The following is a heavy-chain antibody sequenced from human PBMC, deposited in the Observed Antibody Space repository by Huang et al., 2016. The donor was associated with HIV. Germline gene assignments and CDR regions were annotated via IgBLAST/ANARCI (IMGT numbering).Heavy chain of an antibody. Sequence: VESGGAVVKPGGSLRLSCAASGFMFSDYYLNWVRQVPGRVLGWSSLISNNGRRMYYAESVRGRFTISRDNAKNSVFLQMTSLRVEDTAVYYCARDISSHFDTTSYTFDYGLDLWGQGTTVTVSS. CDR3: ARDISSHFDTTSYTFDYGLDL. CDR2: ISNNGRRM. D-gene: IGHD3-22*01. J-gene: IGHJ6*02. V-gene: IGHV3-11*01. CDR1: GFMFSDYY.